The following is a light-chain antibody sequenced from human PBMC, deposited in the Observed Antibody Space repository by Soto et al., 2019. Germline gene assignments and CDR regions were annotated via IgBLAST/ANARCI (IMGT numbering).Light chain of an antibody. V-gene: IGKV1-5*03. J-gene: IGKJ4*01. CDR1: QSINSW. CDR3: QQYYKYPET. Sequence: DIQMTQSPSTLSASVGDRVTITCRASQSINSWLAWYQQKPGRAPKVLIYKASSLKSGIPSRFSGSGSGTEFTLTISSLQPDDFATYYCQQYYKYPETFGGGTKVEIK. CDR2: KAS.